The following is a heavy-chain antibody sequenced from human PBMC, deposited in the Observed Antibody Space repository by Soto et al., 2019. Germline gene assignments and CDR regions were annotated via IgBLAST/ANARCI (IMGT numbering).Heavy chain of an antibody. D-gene: IGHD2-21*02. Sequence: QVQLVQSGAEVKKPGSSVKVSCKASGGTFSSYTISWVRQAPGQGLEWMGRIIPILGIANYAQKFQGRVTITADKSTSTAYMELSSLRSEDTAVYYCARDAYCGGDCYSRAFDIWGQGTMVTVSS. CDR3: ARDAYCGGDCYSRAFDI. J-gene: IGHJ3*02. CDR1: GGTFSSYT. CDR2: IIPILGIA. V-gene: IGHV1-69*08.